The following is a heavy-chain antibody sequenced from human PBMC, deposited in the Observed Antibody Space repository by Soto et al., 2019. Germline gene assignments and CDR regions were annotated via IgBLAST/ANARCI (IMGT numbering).Heavy chain of an antibody. J-gene: IGHJ6*02. D-gene: IGHD5-18*01. CDR1: GGTFSRSG. V-gene: IGHV1-69*18. Sequence: QVQLVQSGTEVKKPGASMKVSCKASGGTFSRSGFHWVRQAPGQGLEWMGMIVPSVDTTNYAQKFQARVTISADQFTSTVYMELRSLRSEDTAVYYCARCPQPPDTADPYAVDVWGQGTRVIGSS. CDR2: IVPSVDTT. CDR3: ARCPQPPDTADPYAVDV.